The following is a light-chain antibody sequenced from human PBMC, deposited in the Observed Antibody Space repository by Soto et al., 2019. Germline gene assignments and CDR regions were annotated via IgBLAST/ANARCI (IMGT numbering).Light chain of an antibody. CDR1: SSNIGNEY. V-gene: IGLV1-51*01. CDR2: DNN. J-gene: IGLJ2*01. CDR3: GTWDGSLSAVV. Sequence: QSVLTQPPSVSAAPGQKVTISCSGSSSNIGNEYVSWYQQLPGTAPNLLIYDNNQRPSGIPDRCSGSKSGTSATLGITGLQTGDEADYYCGTWDGSLSAVVFGGGTKLTVL.